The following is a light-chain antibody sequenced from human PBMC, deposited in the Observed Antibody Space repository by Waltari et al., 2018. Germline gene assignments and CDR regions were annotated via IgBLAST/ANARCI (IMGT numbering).Light chain of an antibody. J-gene: IGKJ1*01. CDR3: QQYGSSPRT. Sequence: DIVLTQSPDTLSLSPGERAVLSCRASQIITNNYVAWYQRRFGQAPKVLIHGASSRATGIPDRFSGSGSGTDFTLTIDRLGPEDFAVYYCQQYGSSPRTFGQGTRVEIK. CDR2: GAS. CDR1: QIITNNY. V-gene: IGKV3-20*01.